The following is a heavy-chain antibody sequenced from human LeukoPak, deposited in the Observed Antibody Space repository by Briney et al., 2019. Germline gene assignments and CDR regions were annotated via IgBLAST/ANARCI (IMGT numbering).Heavy chain of an antibody. J-gene: IGHJ4*02. CDR1: GYTSTSYD. V-gene: IGHV1-8*03. Sequence: ASVKVSCKASGYTSTSYDINWVRQATGQGLEWMGWMNPNSGNTGYAQKFQGRVTITRNTSISTAYMELSSLRSEDTAVYYCARGLVDTAMVNWGQGTLVTVSS. D-gene: IGHD5-18*01. CDR2: MNPNSGNT. CDR3: ARGLVDTAMVN.